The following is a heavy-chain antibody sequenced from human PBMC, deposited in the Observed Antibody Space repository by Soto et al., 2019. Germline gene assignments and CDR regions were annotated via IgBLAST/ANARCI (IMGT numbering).Heavy chain of an antibody. J-gene: IGHJ5*02. CDR3: AREVGAPSGWLDP. V-gene: IGHV3-23*01. Sequence: EVQLSESGGDLRQPGGSLRLSCAASGFTFTNYAMKWVRQTPGKGLEWVSGLSASVGLKYYADSVRGRFTVSRDNSKNILYLQMDNLRDEDTALYYCAREVGAPSGWLDPWGQGTQVTVSS. D-gene: IGHD1-26*01. CDR2: LSASVGLK. CDR1: GFTFTNYA.